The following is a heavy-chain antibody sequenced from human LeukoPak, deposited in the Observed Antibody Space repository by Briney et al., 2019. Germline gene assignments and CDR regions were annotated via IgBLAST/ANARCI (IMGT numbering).Heavy chain of an antibody. V-gene: IGHV4-59*01. J-gene: IGHJ4*02. CDR3: ARGPAYGSGSYSRAYFDY. Sequence: PSETLSLTCTVSGGSISSYYWSWIRQPPGKGLEWIGYIYYSGSTNYNPSLKSRVTISVDTSKNQFSLKLSSVTAADTAVYYCARGPAYGSGSYSRAYFDYWGQGTLVTVSS. CDR1: GGSISSYY. CDR2: IYYSGST. D-gene: IGHD3-10*01.